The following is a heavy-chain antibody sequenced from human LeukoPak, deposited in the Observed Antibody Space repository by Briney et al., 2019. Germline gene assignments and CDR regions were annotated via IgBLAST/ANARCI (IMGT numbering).Heavy chain of an antibody. CDR3: ARDRCSSTSCYHYYYGMDV. CDR1: GYTFTSYA. D-gene: IGHD2-2*01. J-gene: IGHJ6*02. V-gene: IGHV7-4-1*02. CDR2: INTNTENP. Sequence: ASVNVSCKASGYTFTSYAMNWVRQAPGQGLEWMGWINTNTENPTYAQGFTGRFVFSLDTSVSTAYLQISSLKAEDTAVYYCARDRCSSTSCYHYYYGMDVWGQGTTVTVSS.